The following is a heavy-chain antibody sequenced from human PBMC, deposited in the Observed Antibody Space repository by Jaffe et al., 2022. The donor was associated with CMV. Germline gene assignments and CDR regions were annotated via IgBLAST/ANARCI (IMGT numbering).Heavy chain of an antibody. CDR1: GFTFSSYA. D-gene: IGHD2-2*02. Sequence: EVQLVESGGGLVQPGGSLRLSCAASGFTFSSYAMSWVRQAPGKGLEWVSAISGSGGSTYYADSVKGRFTISRDNSKNTLYLQMNSLRAEDTAVYYCAKSSCSSTSCYTIRAFWYWGQGTLVTVSS. CDR2: ISGSGGST. CDR3: AKSSCSSTSCYTIRAFWY. J-gene: IGHJ4*02. V-gene: IGHV3-23*04.